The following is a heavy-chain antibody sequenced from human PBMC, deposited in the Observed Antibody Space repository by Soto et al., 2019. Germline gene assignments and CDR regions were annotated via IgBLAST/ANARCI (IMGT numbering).Heavy chain of an antibody. Sequence: QVQLVQSGAEVKKPGASVKVSCKASGYTFTSYDINWVRQATGQGPEWMGWMNPNSGNTGYPQKFQGRLTMTMNTSISTAYMDLSSLRSEDTAVYYWTREKSYGYADYWGQGTLVTVSS. V-gene: IGHV1-8*01. D-gene: IGHD5-18*01. CDR2: MNPNSGNT. J-gene: IGHJ4*02. CDR1: GYTFTSYD. CDR3: TREKSYGYADY.